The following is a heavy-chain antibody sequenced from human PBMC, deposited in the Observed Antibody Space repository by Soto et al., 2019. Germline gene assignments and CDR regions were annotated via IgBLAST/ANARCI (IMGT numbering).Heavy chain of an antibody. Sequence: ASVKVSCKASGYTFTSSYMHWVRQAPEQGLEWMGIINPSGGSTSYAQKFQGRVTMTRDTSTSTVYMELSSLRSEDTAVYYCARSLYDILTGYYVYYFDYWGQGTLVTVSS. CDR2: INPSGGST. D-gene: IGHD3-9*01. CDR3: ARSLYDILTGYYVYYFDY. CDR1: GYTFTSSY. J-gene: IGHJ4*02. V-gene: IGHV1-46*01.